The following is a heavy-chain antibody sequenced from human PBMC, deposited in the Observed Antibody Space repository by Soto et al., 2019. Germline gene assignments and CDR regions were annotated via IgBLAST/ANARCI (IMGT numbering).Heavy chain of an antibody. D-gene: IGHD3-3*02. CDR1: GFTFSSYAM. CDR3: ASLHFWSGPWTHTRLDY. CDR2: ISHSGST. Sequence: GSLRLSCAASGFTFSSYAMSWVRQAPGKGLELIGQISHSGSTNYNPSLTSRVTISVDKSKNHFSLKLTAVTAADTAVYYCASLHFWSGPWTHTRLDYWGQGTLVTVSS. V-gene: IGHV4-4*02. J-gene: IGHJ4*02.